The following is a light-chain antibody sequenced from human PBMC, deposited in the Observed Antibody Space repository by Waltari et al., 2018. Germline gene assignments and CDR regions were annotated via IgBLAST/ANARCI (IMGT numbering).Light chain of an antibody. J-gene: IGLJ2*01. V-gene: IGLV4-69*01. CDR1: SGHATYA. CDR2: VNSDGGH. CDR3: QSWDTETVV. Sequence: QLVVTQSPSASASLGASVKLTCTLSSGHATYAIAWHQQHSETRPRFLMRVNSDGGHTKGDGIPDRFSGSSSGAERYLTISSLQSEDEAEYYCQSWDTETVVFGGGTKVTVL.